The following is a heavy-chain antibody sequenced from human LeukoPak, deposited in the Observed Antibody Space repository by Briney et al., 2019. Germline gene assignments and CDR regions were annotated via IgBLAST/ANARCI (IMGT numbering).Heavy chain of an antibody. D-gene: IGHD1-26*01. V-gene: IGHV3-30*04. Sequence: GGSLGLSCTASGFTFSSYAMHWVRQAPGKGLEWVAIISYDGNNKYYADSVKGRFTISRDNSMNTVYVQMNSLRAEDTAVYYCARDAVRQWELLFSYYYCMDVWGKGTTVTVSS. J-gene: IGHJ6*03. CDR3: ARDAVRQWELLFSYYYCMDV. CDR2: ISYDGNNK. CDR1: GFTFSSYA.